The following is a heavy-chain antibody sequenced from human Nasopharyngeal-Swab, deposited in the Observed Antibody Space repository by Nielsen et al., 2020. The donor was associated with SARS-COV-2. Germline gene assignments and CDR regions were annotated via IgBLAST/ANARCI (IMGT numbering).Heavy chain of an antibody. Sequence: GGSLRLSCATSGFTFSGSAMHWVRQAPGKGLEWVGRIRSKTNNYATGYAESVKGRFTISRDDSKNTAYLQMSSLKIDDTAVYYCTSQTGDFASWGQGTLVTVSS. CDR2: IRSKTNNYAT. CDR1: GFTFSGSA. CDR3: TSQTGDFAS. V-gene: IGHV3-73*01. J-gene: IGHJ4*02.